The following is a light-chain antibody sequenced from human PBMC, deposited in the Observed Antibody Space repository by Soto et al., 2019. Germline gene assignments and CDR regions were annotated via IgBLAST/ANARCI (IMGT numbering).Light chain of an antibody. J-gene: IGLJ3*02. CDR2: EVS. CDR3: SSYTSSNFWV. Sequence: QSVLTQPASVSGSPGQSITISCTGTSSDIGTYKHVSWFQHHPGKAPKLMIYEVSSRPSGISNRFSGSKSGNTASLTISGLQAEDEADYYCSSYTSSNFWVFGEGTQLTVL. CDR1: SSDIGTYKH. V-gene: IGLV2-14*01.